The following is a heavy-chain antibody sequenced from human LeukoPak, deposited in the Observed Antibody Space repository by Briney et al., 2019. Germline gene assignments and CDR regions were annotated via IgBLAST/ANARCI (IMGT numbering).Heavy chain of an antibody. CDR1: GFTFSSYS. Sequence: GGSLRLSCAASGFTFSSYSMNWDRQAPGKGLEWVSSISSSSSYIYYADSVKGRFTISRDNARNSLYLQMNSLRAEDTAVYYCASSLTYYYGSGSYSDYWGQGTLVTVSS. CDR2: ISSSSSYI. CDR3: ASSLTYYYGSGSYSDY. J-gene: IGHJ4*02. V-gene: IGHV3-21*01. D-gene: IGHD3-10*01.